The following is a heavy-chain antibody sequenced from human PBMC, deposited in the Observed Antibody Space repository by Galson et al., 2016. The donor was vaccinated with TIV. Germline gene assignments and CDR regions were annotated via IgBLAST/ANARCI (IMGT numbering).Heavy chain of an antibody. D-gene: IGHD1-26*01. CDR2: TYQSGNS. Sequence: SETLSLTCSVSGYSITSAYLWGWIRQPPGKGLEWIGSTYQSGNSYFSPSLERRVTITVDTSKNRFSLNLRSVTAADTADYFCARGETNIVGRSFASWGPGILVTVSS. J-gene: IGHJ4*02. CDR3: ARGETNIVGRSFAS. V-gene: IGHV4-38-2*02. CDR1: GYSITSAYL.